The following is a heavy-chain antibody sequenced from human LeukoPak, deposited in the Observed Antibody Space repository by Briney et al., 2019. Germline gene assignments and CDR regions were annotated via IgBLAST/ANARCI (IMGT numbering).Heavy chain of an antibody. V-gene: IGHV1-2*02. J-gene: IGHJ4*02. CDR1: GYTFTGYY. CDR2: INPNTGDT. CDR3: ASYPGSSPPFDY. Sequence: ASVKVSCKASGYTFTGYYMHWVRQAPGQGFEWMGWINPNTGDTNYAQKFQGRVTMTRDTTISAAFMELTRLTSDDTAVYYCASYPGSSPPFDYWGQGTLVTVSS. D-gene: IGHD3-10*01.